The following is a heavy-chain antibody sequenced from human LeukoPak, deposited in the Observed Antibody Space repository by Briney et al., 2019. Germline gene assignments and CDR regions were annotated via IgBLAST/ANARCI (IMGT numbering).Heavy chain of an antibody. CDR1: GFTFSAYW. CDR2: INEGGNSK. CDR3: ARVGKNGWDFDH. D-gene: IGHD6-19*01. Sequence: GGSLRLSCAASGFTFSAYWMTWVRQAPGKGLEWVANINEGGNSKYYVDSVRGRFTISRDKTKDLLHLQMSSLRAEDTAVYYCARVGKNGWDFDHWGQGTLVTVSS. V-gene: IGHV3-7*01. J-gene: IGHJ4*02.